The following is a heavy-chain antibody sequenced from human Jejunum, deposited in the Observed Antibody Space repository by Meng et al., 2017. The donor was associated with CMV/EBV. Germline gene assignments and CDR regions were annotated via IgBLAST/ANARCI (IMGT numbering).Heavy chain of an antibody. CDR1: SCH. D-gene: IGHD4-11*01. V-gene: IGHV3-23*01. Sequence: SCHMNWVRQAPGKGLEWVSGIRGDDGRTFYAGSVQGRFTISRDNSRNTLYLQMNSLRADDTAIYYCAKATDFDSWGPGTLVTVSS. CDR2: IRGDDGRT. CDR3: AKATDFDS. J-gene: IGHJ4*02.